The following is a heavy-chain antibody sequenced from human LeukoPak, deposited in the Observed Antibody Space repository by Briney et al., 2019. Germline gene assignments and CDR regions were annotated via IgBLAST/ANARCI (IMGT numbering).Heavy chain of an antibody. V-gene: IGHV3-21*01. Sequence: GGSLRLSCAASGFTFSSYSMNWVRQAPGKGLDWVSSISSSSTYIYYADSVKGRFTISRDDAKNSLYLQMNSLRAEDTAVYYCARDHTSSSTAYFQHWGQGTLVTVSS. CDR1: GFTFSSYS. CDR3: ARDHTSSSTAYFQH. CDR2: ISSSSTYI. J-gene: IGHJ1*01. D-gene: IGHD6-6*01.